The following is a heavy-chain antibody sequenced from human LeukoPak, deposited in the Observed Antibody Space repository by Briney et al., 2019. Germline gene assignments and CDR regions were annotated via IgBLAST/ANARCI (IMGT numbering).Heavy chain of an antibody. J-gene: IGHJ4*02. CDR3: AKDFFPKTSVYYFDS. Sequence: GGSLRLSCAASGFTFSSYGMHWVRQAPGKGLEWVAVVAFDGGIKHYQDSVNGRLTISRDNSKNTLYLQMNSLRAEDTAVYYCAKDFFPKTSVYYFDSWGQGTLVTVSA. D-gene: IGHD3-3*01. CDR1: GFTFSSYG. V-gene: IGHV3-30*18. CDR2: VAFDGGIK.